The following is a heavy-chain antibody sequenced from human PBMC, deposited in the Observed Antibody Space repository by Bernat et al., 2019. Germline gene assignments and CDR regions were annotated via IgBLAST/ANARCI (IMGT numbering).Heavy chain of an antibody. J-gene: IGHJ3*02. CDR2: ISYDGGNK. CDR3: ASEEGSAFDI. CDR1: GFTFSSYA. Sequence: QVQLVESGGGLVQPGRSLRLSCAASGFTFSSYAMHWVRQAPGKGLEWVAVISYDGGNKYYADSVKGRFTISRDNSKNTLYLQMNSLRAEDTAVYYCASEEGSAFDIWGQGTMVTVSS. V-gene: IGHV3-30-3*01. D-gene: IGHD3-10*01.